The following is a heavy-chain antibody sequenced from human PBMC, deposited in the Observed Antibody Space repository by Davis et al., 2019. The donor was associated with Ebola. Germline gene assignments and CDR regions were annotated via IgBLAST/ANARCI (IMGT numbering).Heavy chain of an antibody. CDR2: IIPSFGTA. CDR3: ARGVFRLIAEPGAGMDV. Sequence: SVKVSCKASGGTFSSYAISWVRQAPGQGLEWMGGIIPSFGTANYAQKFQGRVTITADESTSTAYMELSSLRSEDTAVYYCARGVFRLIAEPGAGMDVWGQGTTVTVSS. D-gene: IGHD6-13*01. V-gene: IGHV1-69*13. CDR1: GGTFSSYA. J-gene: IGHJ6*02.